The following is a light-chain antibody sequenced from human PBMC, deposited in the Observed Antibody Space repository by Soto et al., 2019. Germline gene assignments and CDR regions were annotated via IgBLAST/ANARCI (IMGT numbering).Light chain of an antibody. Sequence: QSALTQPASVSGSPGQSITISCTGTSSDVGTYNLVSWYQQLPGKAPRLMIYEVTKRPSGVSNRFSGSKSGNTASLTISGLQAEDEADYYCCSYAASSTIFGGGTQLTVL. CDR1: SSDVGTYNL. J-gene: IGLJ2*01. V-gene: IGLV2-23*02. CDR2: EVT. CDR3: CSYAASSTI.